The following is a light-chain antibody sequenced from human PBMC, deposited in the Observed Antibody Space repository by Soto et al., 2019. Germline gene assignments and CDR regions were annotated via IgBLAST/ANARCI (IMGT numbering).Light chain of an antibody. CDR1: SSDVGAYNF. J-gene: IGLJ2*01. V-gene: IGLV2-14*01. CDR3: SSFTISRNTVI. Sequence: QSVLTQPASVSGSPGQSITISCTGTSSDVGAYNFVSWYQQFPGKAPKLMIYDVSNRPSGISNRFSGSKSGNTASLTISGLQAEDEADYYCSSFTISRNTVIFGGGTKLTVL. CDR2: DVS.